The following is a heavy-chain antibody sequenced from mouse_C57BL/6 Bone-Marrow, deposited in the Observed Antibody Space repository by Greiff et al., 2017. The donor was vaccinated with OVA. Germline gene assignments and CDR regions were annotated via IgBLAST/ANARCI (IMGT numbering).Heavy chain of an antibody. J-gene: IGHJ1*03. CDR3: ARRIPYYYGSSYSYWYFDV. D-gene: IGHD1-1*01. CDR1: GYTFTDYN. Sequence: EVQLQQSGPELVKPGASVKIPCKASGYTFTDYNMDWVKQSHGKSLEWIGDINPNNGGTIYNQKFKGKATLTVDKSSSTAYMELRSLTSEDTAVYYCARRIPYYYGSSYSYWYFDVWGTGTTVTVSS. V-gene: IGHV1-18*01. CDR2: INPNNGGT.